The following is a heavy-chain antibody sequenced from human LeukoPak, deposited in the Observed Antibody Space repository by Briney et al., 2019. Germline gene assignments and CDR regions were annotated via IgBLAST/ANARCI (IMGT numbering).Heavy chain of an antibody. CDR1: GFTFSAYF. CDR2: FNSDGRST. V-gene: IGHV3-74*01. Sequence: GGSLRLSCSASGFTFSAYFMHWVRQAPGKGLVWVSRFNSDGRSTYYADSVKGRFTISRDNAKNTLYLQMNSLRAEDTAVYYCARGRYYLDSWGQGTLVTVSS. J-gene: IGHJ4*02. D-gene: IGHD4-17*01. CDR3: ARGRYYLDS.